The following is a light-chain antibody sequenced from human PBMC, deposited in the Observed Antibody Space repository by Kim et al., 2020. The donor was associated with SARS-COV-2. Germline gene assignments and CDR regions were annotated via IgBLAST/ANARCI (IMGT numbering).Light chain of an antibody. CDR3: ETWDSKSRV. CDR2: LDDRGDS. J-gene: IGLJ2*01. V-gene: IGLV4-60*03. Sequence: QPVLTQSSSASASLGSSVRLTCTLSSRHTTYSIAWHQQQPGKAPRFLMELDDRGDSTKGSGVPDRFSGSSSGADRHLTISNLQSEDEAVYYCETWDSKSRVFGAGTQLTVL. CDR1: SRHTTYS.